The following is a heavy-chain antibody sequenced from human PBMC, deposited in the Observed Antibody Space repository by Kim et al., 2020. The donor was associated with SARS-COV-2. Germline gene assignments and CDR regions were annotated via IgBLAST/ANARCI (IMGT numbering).Heavy chain of an antibody. CDR3: AKDEYSSSSIGGPDY. V-gene: IGHV3-23*01. D-gene: IGHD6-6*01. J-gene: IGHJ4*02. Sequence: GGSLRLSCAVSGFTFSSYAMSWVRQAPGKGLEWVSAISGSGGSTYYADSVKGRFTISRDSSKNTLYLQMNSLRAEDTAVYYCAKDEYSSSSIGGPDYWGQGTLVTVSS. CDR1: GFTFSSYA. CDR2: ISGSGGST.